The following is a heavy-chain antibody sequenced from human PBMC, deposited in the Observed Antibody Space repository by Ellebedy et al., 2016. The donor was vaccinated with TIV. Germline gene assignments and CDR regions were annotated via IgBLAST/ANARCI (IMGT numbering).Heavy chain of an antibody. Sequence: AASVKVSCKASGGTFSSYAISWVRQAPGQGLEWMGWISAYNGNTNYAQKLQGRVTMTTDTSTSTAYMELRSLRSDDTAVYYCARFRVGRGVTTLSDFDYWGQGTLVTVSS. V-gene: IGHV1-18*01. CDR1: GGTFSSYA. J-gene: IGHJ4*02. CDR3: ARFRVGRGVTTLSDFDY. CDR2: ISAYNGNT. D-gene: IGHD4-17*01.